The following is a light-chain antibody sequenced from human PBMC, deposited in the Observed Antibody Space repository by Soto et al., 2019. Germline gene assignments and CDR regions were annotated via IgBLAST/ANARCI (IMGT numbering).Light chain of an antibody. CDR1: SGDIGGYDY. J-gene: IGLJ2*01. V-gene: IGLV2-14*01. CDR3: SSYTSSSTLV. Sequence: QSALTQPASVSGSPGQSITISCTGTSGDIGGYDYVSWYQQHPGKAPKLIIFGVSTRPAGVSNRFSGSKSDNTASLTISGLQAEDESDYYCSSYTSSSTLVFGGGTEVTVL. CDR2: GVS.